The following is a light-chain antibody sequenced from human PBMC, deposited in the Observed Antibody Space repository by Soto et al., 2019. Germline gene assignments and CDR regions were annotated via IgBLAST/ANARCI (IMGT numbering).Light chain of an antibody. V-gene: IGKV3-11*01. CDR2: DAS. J-gene: IGKJ2*01. CDR3: QQRSNWPPMYT. CDR1: QSVSSY. Sequence: EIVLTQSPATLSLSPGERATLSCRASQSVSSYLAWYQQKPGQAPRLLIYDASNRATGIPARFSGSGSGTDFTLTISSLEPDACAVYYCQQRSNWPPMYTFGQGTKLEIK.